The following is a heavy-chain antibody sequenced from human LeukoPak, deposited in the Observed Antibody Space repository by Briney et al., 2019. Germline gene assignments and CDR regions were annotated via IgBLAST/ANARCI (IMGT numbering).Heavy chain of an antibody. D-gene: IGHD3-22*01. V-gene: IGHV3-30*02. J-gene: IGHJ5*02. Sequence: PGGSLRLSCAASGFTFSNYDMHWARQAPGKGLEWVTFIRSDGSDKYYADSVKGRFTISRDNSKNTLYLQMNSLRAEDTAVYYCARDPYYYDSSGQLTGGWFDPWGQGTLVTVSS. CDR1: GFTFSNYD. CDR2: IRSDGSDK. CDR3: ARDPYYYDSSGQLTGGWFDP.